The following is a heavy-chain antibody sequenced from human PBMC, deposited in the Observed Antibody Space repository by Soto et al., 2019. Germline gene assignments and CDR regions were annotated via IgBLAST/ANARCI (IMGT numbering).Heavy chain of an antibody. V-gene: IGHV4-30-4*01. J-gene: IGHJ6*02. D-gene: IGHD3-9*01. Sequence: SETLSLTCTVSGGSISSGDYYWSWIRQPPGKGLECIGYIYYSGSTYYNPSLKSRVTISVDTSKNQFSLKLSSVTAADTAVYYCARDHYVYEFLTGYGYYYGMDVWGQGTTVTVAS. CDR3: ARDHYVYEFLTGYGYYYGMDV. CDR1: GGSISSGDYY. CDR2: IYYSGST.